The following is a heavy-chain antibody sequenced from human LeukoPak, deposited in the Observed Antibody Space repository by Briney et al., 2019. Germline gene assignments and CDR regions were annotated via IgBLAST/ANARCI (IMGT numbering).Heavy chain of an antibody. J-gene: IGHJ5*02. D-gene: IGHD2-15*01. V-gene: IGHV4-31*03. CDR1: GGSISSGGYY. Sequence: SETLSLTCTVYGGSISSGGYYWSWIRQHPGKGLEWIWYIYYSGSTYYNPSLKSRVTISVDTSKNQFSLKLSSVTAAGTAVYYCARTRGCSGGSCYSDNWFDPWGQGTLVTVSS. CDR2: IYYSGST. CDR3: ARTRGCSGGSCYSDNWFDP.